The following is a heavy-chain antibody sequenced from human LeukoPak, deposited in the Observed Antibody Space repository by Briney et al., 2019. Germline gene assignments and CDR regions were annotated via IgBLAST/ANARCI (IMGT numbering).Heavy chain of an antibody. CDR3: ARDGYCSGGSCLQAKYYYHYGMDV. V-gene: IGHV1-69*04. CDR1: GGTFSSYA. CDR2: IIPIFGIA. J-gene: IGHJ6*02. D-gene: IGHD2-15*01. Sequence: SVKVSCKASGGTFSSYAISWVRQAPGQGLEWMGRIIPIFGIANYAQKFQGRVTITADKSTSTAYMELSSLRSEDTAVYYCARDGYCSGGSCLQAKYYYHYGMDVWGQGTTVTVSS.